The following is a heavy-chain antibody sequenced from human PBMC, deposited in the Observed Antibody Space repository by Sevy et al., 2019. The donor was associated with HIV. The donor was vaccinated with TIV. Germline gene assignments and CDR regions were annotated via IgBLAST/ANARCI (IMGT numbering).Heavy chain of an antibody. CDR3: ARTRRITIFGVVIMLGPVAFDI. V-gene: IGHV4-39*01. Sequence: SETMSLTCTVSGGSISSSSYYWGWIRQPPGKGLEWIGSIYYSGSTYYNPSLKSRVTISVDTSKNQFSLKLSSVTAADTAVYYCARTRRITIFGVVIMLGPVAFDIWGQGTMVTVSS. J-gene: IGHJ3*02. CDR1: GGSISSSSYY. D-gene: IGHD3-3*01. CDR2: IYYSGST.